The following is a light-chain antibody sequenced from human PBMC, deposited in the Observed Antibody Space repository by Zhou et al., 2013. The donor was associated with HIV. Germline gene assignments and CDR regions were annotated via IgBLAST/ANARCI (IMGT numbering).Light chain of an antibody. CDR3: CSYAGSSSWI. Sequence: QSALTQPASVSGSPGQSITISCTGTSSDVGSYNLVSWYQQHPGKAPKVTIYEVSKRPSGVSNRFSGSKSGNTASLTISGLQAEDEADYYCCSYAGSSSWIFGGGTKLTVI. CDR2: EVS. CDR1: SSDVGSYNL. J-gene: IGLJ2*01. V-gene: IGLV2-23*02.